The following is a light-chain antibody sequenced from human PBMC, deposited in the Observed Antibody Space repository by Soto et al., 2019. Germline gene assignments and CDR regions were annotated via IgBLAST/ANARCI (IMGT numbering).Light chain of an antibody. CDR2: WAS. CDR3: HQYYNSPIT. J-gene: IGKJ5*01. CDR1: QSILYSSSNKNY. V-gene: IGKV4-1*01. Sequence: DIVMTQSPDSLAVSMGERATINCKSSQSILYSSSNKNYLGWYQQRPGQPPKLLISWASTRDSGVPDRFSGSGSGADFTLTISSLQPEDVALYYCHQYYNSPITFVQGTRLEIK.